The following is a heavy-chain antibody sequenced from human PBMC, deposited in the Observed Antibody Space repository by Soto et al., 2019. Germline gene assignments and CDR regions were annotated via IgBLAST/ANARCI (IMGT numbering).Heavy chain of an antibody. CDR1: GGSMSSYD. J-gene: IGHJ4*02. Sequence: PSETLSLTCTVSGGSMSSYDWSWIRQSPGKGLEWIGYIYDSGSTNYNPSLKRRVAISLDTSKKQFSLMLSSVTDADTAVYYCARGEWLATIKPYFAYWGQGTLVTVSS. V-gene: IGHV4-59*01. CDR2: IYDSGST. D-gene: IGHD5-12*01. CDR3: ARGEWLATIKPYFAY.